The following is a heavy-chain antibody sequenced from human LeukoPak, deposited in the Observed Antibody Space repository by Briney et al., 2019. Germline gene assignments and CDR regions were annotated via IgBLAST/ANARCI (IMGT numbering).Heavy chain of an antibody. D-gene: IGHD3-22*01. CDR3: ARDFHRYYYDSSGYNAFDI. Sequence: PGRSLRLSCAASGFTFSSYGMHWVRQAPGKGLEWVAVISYDGSNKYYADSVKGRFTISRDNAKNSLYLQMNSLRAEDTAVYYCARDFHRYYYDSSGYNAFDIWGQGTMVTVSS. V-gene: IGHV3-30*03. CDR1: GFTFSSYG. J-gene: IGHJ3*02. CDR2: ISYDGSNK.